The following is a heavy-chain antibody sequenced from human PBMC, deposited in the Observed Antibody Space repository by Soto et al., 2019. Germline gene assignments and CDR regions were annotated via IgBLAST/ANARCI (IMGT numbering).Heavy chain of an antibody. CDR2: IKEDGSDK. CDR3: ARGRSTDY. J-gene: IGHJ4*02. CDR1: GFTFEKYW. V-gene: IGHV3-7*01. Sequence: DVQLLESGGALVQPGESLRLSCAASGFTFEKYWMTWARQAPGKGLELVANIKEDGSDKTYVDSVKSRFTVSRDNTKDFLFLQMNSLRDEDTAVYYCARGRSTDYWGQGTLVIVSS.